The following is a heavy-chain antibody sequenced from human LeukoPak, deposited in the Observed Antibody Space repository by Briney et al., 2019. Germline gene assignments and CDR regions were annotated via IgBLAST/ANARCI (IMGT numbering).Heavy chain of an antibody. J-gene: IGHJ3*02. CDR1: GYTFTSYA. CDR2: INAGNGNT. Sequence: ASVKVSCKASGYTFTSYAMHWVRQAPGQRLEWMGWINAGNGNTKYSQKFQGRVTITRDTSASTAYMELSSLRSEDTAVYYCARDLGGYSGYDYAFDIWGQGTMVTVSS. V-gene: IGHV1-3*01. D-gene: IGHD5-12*01. CDR3: ARDLGGYSGYDYAFDI.